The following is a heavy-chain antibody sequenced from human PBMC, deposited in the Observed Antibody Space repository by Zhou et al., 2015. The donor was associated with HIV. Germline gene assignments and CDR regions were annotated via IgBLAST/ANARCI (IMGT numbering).Heavy chain of an antibody. J-gene: IGHJ6*02. D-gene: IGHD4-23*01. V-gene: IGHV1-69*12. Sequence: QVQLVQSGAEVKKPGSSVKVSCKASGGTFSSYAISWVRQAPGQGLEWMGGIIPIFGTANYAQKFQGRVTITADESTSTAYMELSSLRSEDTAVYYCARGHDYGGTTNYYGMDVWGQGTTVTVSS. CDR1: GGTFSSYA. CDR2: IIPIFGTA. CDR3: ARGHDYGGTTNYYGMDV.